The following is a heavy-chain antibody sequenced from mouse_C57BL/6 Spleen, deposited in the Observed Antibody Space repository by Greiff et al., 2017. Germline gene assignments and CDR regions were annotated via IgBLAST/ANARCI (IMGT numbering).Heavy chain of an antibody. Sequence: VVEPGASVKISCKASGYAFSSSWMNWVKQRPGKGLEWIGRIYPGDGDTNYNGKFKGKATLTADKSSSTAYMQLSSLTSEDSAVYFCARSDDGYYPYWYFDVWGTGTTVTVSS. CDR3: ARSDDGYYPYWYFDV. V-gene: IGHV1-82*01. CDR2: IYPGDGDT. D-gene: IGHD2-3*01. CDR1: GYAFSSSW. J-gene: IGHJ1*03.